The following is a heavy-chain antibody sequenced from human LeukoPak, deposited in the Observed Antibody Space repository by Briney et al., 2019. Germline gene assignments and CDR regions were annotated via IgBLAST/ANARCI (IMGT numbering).Heavy chain of an antibody. CDR3: ARVNSGSYEVWTQKVQTCFDY. Sequence: SETLSLTCAVYGGSISSSSYYWGWIRQPPEKGLEWIGSIYYSGSTYYNPSLKSRVTISVDTSKNQFSLKLSSVTAADTAVYYCARVNSGSYEVWTQKVQTCFDYWGQGTLVTVSS. V-gene: IGHV4-39*07. J-gene: IGHJ4*02. D-gene: IGHD1-26*01. CDR2: IYYSGST. CDR1: GGSISSSSYY.